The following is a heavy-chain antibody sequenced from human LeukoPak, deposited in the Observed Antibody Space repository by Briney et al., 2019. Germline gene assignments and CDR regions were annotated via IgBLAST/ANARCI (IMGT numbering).Heavy chain of an antibody. J-gene: IGHJ3*02. CDR1: GFTFSSYG. D-gene: IGHD3-22*01. Sequence: GGSLRLSCAASGFTFSSYGMHWVRQAPGKGLEWVAVISYDGSNKYYADSVKGRFTISRDNSKNTLYLQMNSLRAEDTAVYYCAKSRARVTMIVVATDAFDIWGQGTMVTVSS. CDR2: ISYDGSNK. CDR3: AKSRARVTMIVVATDAFDI. V-gene: IGHV3-30*18.